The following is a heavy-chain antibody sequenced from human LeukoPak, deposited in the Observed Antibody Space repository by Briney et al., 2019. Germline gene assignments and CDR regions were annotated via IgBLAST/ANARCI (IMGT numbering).Heavy chain of an antibody. CDR1: GGSISSPNW. CDR3: ARTPPTPGIAVAAPGWFDP. D-gene: IGHD6-19*01. Sequence: SGTLSLTCAVSGGSISSPNWWTWVRQPPGKGLEWIGEIYHSGRTNSNPSLESRVIMSVDKSKNQFSLKLTSVTAADTAVYYCARTPPTPGIAVAAPGWFDPWGQGTLVTVSS. CDR2: IYHSGRT. V-gene: IGHV4-4*02. J-gene: IGHJ5*02.